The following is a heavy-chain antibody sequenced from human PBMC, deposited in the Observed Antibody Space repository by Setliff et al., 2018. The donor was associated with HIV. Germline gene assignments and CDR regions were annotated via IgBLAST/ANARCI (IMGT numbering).Heavy chain of an antibody. CDR2: IKTKTEGGAT. Sequence: PGGSLRLSCAVSGLTFSNTWMNWVRQTPGKGLEWVGRIKTKTEGGATDYAAPVQGRFTISRDASKNTVYLQMNSLKTEDTAVYYCATDLGGSYHGWNYWGQGTLVTVP. V-gene: IGHV3-15*07. D-gene: IGHD1-26*01. J-gene: IGHJ4*02. CDR3: ATDLGGSYHGWNY. CDR1: GLTFSNTW.